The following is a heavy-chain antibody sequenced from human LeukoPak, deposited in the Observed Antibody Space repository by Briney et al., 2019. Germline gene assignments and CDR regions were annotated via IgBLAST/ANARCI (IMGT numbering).Heavy chain of an antibody. CDR1: GYTFTTYY. D-gene: IGHD1-7*01. J-gene: IGHJ4*02. CDR3: SRGGGPGNYPFDF. CDR2: INPRGGST. V-gene: IGHV1-46*01. Sequence: ASVTVSCKASGYTFTTYYMHWVRQAPGQGLEWVGIINPRGGSTTYAQKFQGRVTVTRDTSTSTVYMELSSLTSDDTAGYYCSRGGGPGNYPFDFWGQGTLVTVSS.